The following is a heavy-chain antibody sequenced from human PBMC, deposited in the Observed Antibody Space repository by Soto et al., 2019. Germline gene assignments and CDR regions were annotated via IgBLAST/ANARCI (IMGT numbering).Heavy chain of an antibody. Sequence: SETLSLTCTVSGGSISSSSYYWGWIRQPPGKGLEWIGSIYYSGSTYYNPSLKSRVTISVDTSKNQFSLKLSSVTAADTAVYYCAIDPHYDFCSGSTGDAFDIWGQGTMVTVSS. D-gene: IGHD3-3*01. CDR3: AIDPHYDFCSGSTGDAFDI. CDR1: GGSISSSSYY. V-gene: IGHV4-39*01. CDR2: IYYSGST. J-gene: IGHJ3*02.